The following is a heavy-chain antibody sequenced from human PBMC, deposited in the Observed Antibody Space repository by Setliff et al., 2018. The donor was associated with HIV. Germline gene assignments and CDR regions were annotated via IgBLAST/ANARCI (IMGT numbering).Heavy chain of an antibody. Sequence: SETLSLTCTVSDDSITGNNWWNWVRQPPGKGLGGIGEIDHSGSTNYSPSLKSRVTMSVDKSKKQFSLKLKSMAAADTAVYYCARLHTDYGSWYFDAWGPGTLVTVSS. J-gene: IGHJ5*02. CDR3: ARLHTDYGSWYFDA. D-gene: IGHD3-10*01. CDR2: IDHSGST. CDR1: DDSITGNNW. V-gene: IGHV4-4*02.